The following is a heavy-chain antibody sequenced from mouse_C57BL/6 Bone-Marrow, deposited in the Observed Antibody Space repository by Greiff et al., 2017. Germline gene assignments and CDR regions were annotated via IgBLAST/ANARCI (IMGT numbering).Heavy chain of an antibody. CDR2: IYPRSGNT. J-gene: IGHJ3*01. CDR1: GYTFTSYG. V-gene: IGHV1-81*01. CDR3: ARERDGYYH. D-gene: IGHD2-3*01. Sequence: VQLQQSGAELARPGASVKLSCKASGYTFTSYGISWVKQRTGQGLEWIGEIYPRSGNTYYNEKFKGKATLTADKSSSTAYMELRSLTSEDSAVYFCARERDGYYHWGQGTLVTVSA.